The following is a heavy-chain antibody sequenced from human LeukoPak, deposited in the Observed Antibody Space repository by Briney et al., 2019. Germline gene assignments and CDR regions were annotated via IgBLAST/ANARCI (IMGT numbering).Heavy chain of an antibody. J-gene: IGHJ1*01. D-gene: IGHD2-15*01. CDR1: GFSVSNNY. CDR2: IYSGGST. Sequence: GGSLILSCAASGFSVSNNYMSWVRQAPGKGLEWVSVIYSGGSTFYADSVKGRFTISRDNSKNTLYLQMNSLRAEDTAVYYCASDSYSPEYFQHWGQGTLVTVSS. CDR3: ASDSYSPEYFQH. V-gene: IGHV3-66*01.